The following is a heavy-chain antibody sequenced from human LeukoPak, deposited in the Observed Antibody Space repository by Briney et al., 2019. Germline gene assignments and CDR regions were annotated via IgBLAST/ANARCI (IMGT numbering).Heavy chain of an antibody. J-gene: IGHJ4*02. CDR2: ISSSSNYI. V-gene: IGHV3-21*01. D-gene: IGHD6-13*01. Sequence: GGSLRLSCAASGFTFSSYSMNWVRQAPGKGLEWVSSISSSSNYIYYADSVKGRFTISRDNAENSLYLQMNSLRAEDTAVYYCARANQAGFSSSWSYFDYWGQGTLVTVSS. CDR1: GFTFSSYS. CDR3: ARANQAGFSSSWSYFDY.